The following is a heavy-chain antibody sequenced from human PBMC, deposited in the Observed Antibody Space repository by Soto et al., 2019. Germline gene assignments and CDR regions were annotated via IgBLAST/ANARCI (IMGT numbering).Heavy chain of an antibody. Sequence: QVQLVQSGAEVKKPGSSVKVSCKASGGTFSSYAISWVRQAPGQGLEWMGGIIPIFGTANYAQKFQGRVTITADESTSTAYMELSSMRYEDTDVYYCHAAGIAARLGGAAVKQLDYWGQGTLVTVSS. V-gene: IGHV1-69*01. CDR3: HAAGIAARLGGAAVKQLDY. CDR2: IIPIFGTA. J-gene: IGHJ4*02. CDR1: GGTFSSYA. D-gene: IGHD6-6*01.